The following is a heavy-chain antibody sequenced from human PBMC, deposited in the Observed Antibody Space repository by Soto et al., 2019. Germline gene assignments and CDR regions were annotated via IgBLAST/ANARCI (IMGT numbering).Heavy chain of an antibody. CDR2: IYYSGST. D-gene: IGHD3-3*01. CDR3: ARRTVYYDFWSVKEY. V-gene: IGHV4-39*01. J-gene: IGHJ4*02. CDR1: GGSISSSSYY. Sequence: SETLSLTCTVSGGSISSSSYYWGWIRQPPGKGLEWIGSIYYSGSTYYNPSLKSRVTISVDTSKNQFSLKLSSVTAADTAVYYCARRTVYYDFWSVKEYWGQGTLVTVSS.